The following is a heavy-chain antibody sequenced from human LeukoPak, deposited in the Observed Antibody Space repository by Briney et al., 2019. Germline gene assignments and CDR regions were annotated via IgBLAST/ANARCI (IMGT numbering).Heavy chain of an antibody. Sequence: PSETLSLTCTVSGGSVSSGSYYWSWIRQPPGKGLEWIGYIYYSGSTNYNPSLKSRATISVDTSKNQFSLKLSSVTAADTAVYYCAAVVDTAMVNPFDYWGQGTLVTVSS. CDR2: IYYSGST. CDR3: AAVVDTAMVNPFDY. V-gene: IGHV4-61*01. D-gene: IGHD5-18*01. CDR1: GGSVSSGSYY. J-gene: IGHJ4*02.